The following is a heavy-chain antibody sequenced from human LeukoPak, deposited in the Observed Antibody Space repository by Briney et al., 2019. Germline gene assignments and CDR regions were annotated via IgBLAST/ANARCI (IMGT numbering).Heavy chain of an antibody. J-gene: IGHJ4*02. Sequence: GGSLRLSCAASGFTFSSYEMNWVRQAPGKGLEWVSYISGSGSTIYYADSVKGRFTISRDNAKNSLYLQMNSLRAEDTAVYYCARDALRGYNYGSFDYCGQGTLVTVSS. CDR2: ISGSGSTI. CDR1: GFTFSSYE. V-gene: IGHV3-48*03. CDR3: ARDALRGYNYGSFDY. D-gene: IGHD5-18*01.